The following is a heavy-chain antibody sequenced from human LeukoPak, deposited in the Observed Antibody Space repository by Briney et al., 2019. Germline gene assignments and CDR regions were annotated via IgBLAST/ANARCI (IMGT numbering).Heavy chain of an antibody. CDR2: ISGSGGST. Sequence: GGSLRLSCAASGFTFSSYSMNWVRQAPGKGLEWVSAISGSGGSTYYADSVKGRFTISRDNSKNTLYLQMNSLRAEDTALYYCAKGTTMIVGDYFDYWGQGTLVTVSS. CDR3: AKGTTMIVGDYFDY. J-gene: IGHJ4*02. CDR1: GFTFSSYS. V-gene: IGHV3-23*01. D-gene: IGHD3-22*01.